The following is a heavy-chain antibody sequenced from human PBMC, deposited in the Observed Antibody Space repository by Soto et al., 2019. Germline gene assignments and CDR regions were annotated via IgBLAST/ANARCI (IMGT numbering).Heavy chain of an antibody. D-gene: IGHD2-21*01. CDR2: IYPGDSDT. Sequence: GETLTLSCNGFGYRFTNYWIAWVRPIPRQGLEWMGIIYPGDSDTTYNPSFQGHVTISADKSISTAYLQWASLEASDTAMYYCARQKLWMATINNDAFDIWGQGTMVTVSS. V-gene: IGHV5-51*01. CDR3: ARQKLWMATINNDAFDI. CDR1: GYRFTNYW. J-gene: IGHJ3*02.